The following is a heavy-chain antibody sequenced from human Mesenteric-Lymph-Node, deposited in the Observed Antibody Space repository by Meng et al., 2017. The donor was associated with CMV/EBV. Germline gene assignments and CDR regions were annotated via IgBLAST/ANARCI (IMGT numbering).Heavy chain of an antibody. CDR1: GFTFSSYS. Sequence: GGSLRLSCAASGFTFSSYSINWVRQAPGKGLEWVSSISSSSSYTYYADSVKGRFTISRDNAKNSLYLQMNSLRAEDTAVYYCARGVGLGIDYWGQGTLVTVSS. D-gene: IGHD7-27*01. CDR2: ISSSSSYT. CDR3: ARGVGLGIDY. J-gene: IGHJ4*02. V-gene: IGHV3-21*01.